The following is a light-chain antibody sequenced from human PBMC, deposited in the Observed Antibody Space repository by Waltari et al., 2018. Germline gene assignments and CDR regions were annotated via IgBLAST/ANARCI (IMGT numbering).Light chain of an antibody. CDR1: SSNIGSNY. CDR3: AAWDDSLRGV. V-gene: IGLV1-47*01. J-gene: IGLJ3*02. Sequence: QSVLTQPPSASGTPGQRVTISCSGSSSNIGSNYVYWYPQLPGTAPKLPIYRNTQRPSGVPDRFSGSKYGTSASLAISGLRSEDEADYYCAAWDDSLRGVFGGGTKLTVL. CDR2: RNT.